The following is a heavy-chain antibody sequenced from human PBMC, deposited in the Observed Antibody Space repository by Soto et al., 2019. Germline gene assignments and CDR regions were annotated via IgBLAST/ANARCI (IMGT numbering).Heavy chain of an antibody. CDR2: IIPIFGTK. V-gene: IGHV1-69*12. CDR1: GGTFRRQA. Sequence: QVQLVQSGTEVKKPGSSVKVSCQASGGTFRRQALSWVRQAPGQGLEWMGGIIPIFGTKNYAQKFQGRVTITADQSTGTVHMELSSVRSDDTAVYFCARSEVTDYGDYFWFDPWGEGTLVTVSS. CDR3: ARSEVTDYGDYFWFDP. J-gene: IGHJ5*02. D-gene: IGHD4-17*01.